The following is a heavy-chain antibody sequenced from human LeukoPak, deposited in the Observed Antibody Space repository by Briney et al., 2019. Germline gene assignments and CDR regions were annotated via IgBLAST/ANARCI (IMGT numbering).Heavy chain of an antibody. CDR1: GYSIGSGYY. D-gene: IGHD6-6*01. V-gene: IGHV4-38-2*02. CDR3: ARGYPDADARSAGLDYFDY. J-gene: IGHJ4*02. Sequence: SETLSLTCTVSGYSIGSGYYWGWIRQPPGKGLEWIGSIYHTGSTDYNPSLKSRVTVSVDTSKNQFSLKLSSVTAADTAVYYCARGYPDADARSAGLDYFDYWGQGTLVTVSS. CDR2: IYHTGST.